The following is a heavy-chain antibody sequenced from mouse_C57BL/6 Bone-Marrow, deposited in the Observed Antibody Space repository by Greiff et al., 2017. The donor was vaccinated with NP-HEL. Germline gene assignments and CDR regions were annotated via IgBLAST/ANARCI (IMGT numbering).Heavy chain of an antibody. CDR3: AREYYGSSSPCWYFDV. CDR1: GHAFTNYL. J-gene: IGHJ1*03. CDR2: INPGSGGT. Sequence: QVQLQQSGAELVRPGTSVKVSCKASGHAFTNYLIEWVKQRPGQGLEWIGVINPGSGGTNYNEKFKGKATLTADKSSSTAYMQLSSLTSEDSAVYFCAREYYGSSSPCWYFDVWGTGTTVTVSS. V-gene: IGHV1-54*01. D-gene: IGHD1-1*01.